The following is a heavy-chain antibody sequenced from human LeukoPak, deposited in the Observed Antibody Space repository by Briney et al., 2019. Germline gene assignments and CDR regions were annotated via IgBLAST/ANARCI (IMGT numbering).Heavy chain of an antibody. J-gene: IGHJ4*02. D-gene: IGHD6-19*01. V-gene: IGHV4-59*12. Sequence: SETLSLTRTVSCGSINSYYGSCIRQPPGKGLEWIGYIYYSGSTSYNSSLKSRVTISVDTSKNQFSLKLSSVTAADTAVYYCARGRPRYSSVWYRDFDYWGQGTLVTVSS. CDR3: ARGRPRYSSVWYRDFDY. CDR2: IYYSGST. CDR1: CGSINSYY.